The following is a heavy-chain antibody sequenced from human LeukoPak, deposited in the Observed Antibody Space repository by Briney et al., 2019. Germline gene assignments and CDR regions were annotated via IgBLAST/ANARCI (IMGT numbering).Heavy chain of an antibody. CDR2: ISPTSAYI. D-gene: IGHD1-1*01. CDR1: GFTLSGHS. CDR3: ARALERDGMDV. Sequence: GGSLRLSCAATGFTLSGHSMNWVRQAPGKGLDWVSSISPTSAYIYYQDSVKGRFTISRDDAKNSLYLQMNSLRAEDTAVYYCARALERDGMDVWGQGTTVTVSS. V-gene: IGHV3-21*04. J-gene: IGHJ6*02.